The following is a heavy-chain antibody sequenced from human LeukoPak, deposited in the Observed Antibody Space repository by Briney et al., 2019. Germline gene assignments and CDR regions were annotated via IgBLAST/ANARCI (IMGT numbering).Heavy chain of an antibody. CDR2: ISDDETYK. V-gene: IGHV3-30-3*01. D-gene: IGHD2-8*02. Sequence: GGSLRLSCAASGFTFNSYSMHWVRQAPGKGLEWVTAISDDETYKFYADSVKGRFTISRDNAKNSLYLQMNSLRAEDTALYYCARDTGGTGYYYMDVWGKGTTVTVSS. CDR1: GFTFNSYS. J-gene: IGHJ6*03. CDR3: ARDTGGTGYYYMDV.